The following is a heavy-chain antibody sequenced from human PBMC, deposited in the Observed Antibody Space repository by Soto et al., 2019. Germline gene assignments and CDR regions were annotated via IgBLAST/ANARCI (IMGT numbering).Heavy chain of an antibody. CDR1: GGSISSYY. V-gene: IGHV4-59*01. CDR2: IYYSGST. Sequence: PSETLSLTCTVSGGSISSYYWSWIRQPPGKGLEWIGYIYYSGSTNYNPSLKSRVTISVDTSKNQFSLKLSSVTDADTAVSYSARGTTMVRGVSTVYYYGMDFWGQGTTVTVSS. J-gene: IGHJ6*02. D-gene: IGHD3-10*01. CDR3: ARGTTMVRGVSTVYYYGMDF.